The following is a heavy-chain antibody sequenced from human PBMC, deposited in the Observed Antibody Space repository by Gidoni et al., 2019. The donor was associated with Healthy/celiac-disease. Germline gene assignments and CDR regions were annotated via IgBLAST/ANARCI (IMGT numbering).Heavy chain of an antibody. V-gene: IGHV1-46*01. CDR3: ARARYDSSGYYGVGI. CDR2: INPSGGST. Sequence: QVQLVQSGAEVKKPGASVKVSCKASGYTFTSYYMHLVRQAPGQGLEWMGIINPSGGSTSYAQKFQGRVTMTRDTSTSTVYMELSSLRSEDTAVYYCARARYDSSGYYGVGIWGQGTMVTVSS. J-gene: IGHJ3*02. CDR1: GYTFTSYY. D-gene: IGHD3-22*01.